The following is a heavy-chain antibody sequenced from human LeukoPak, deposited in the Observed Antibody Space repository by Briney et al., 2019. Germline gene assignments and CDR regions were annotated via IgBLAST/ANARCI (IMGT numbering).Heavy chain of an antibody. Sequence: RSSETLSLTCTVSGGSISNYYWSWIRQTPGMGLEWIGYVFYSGSTNYNPSLKSRLTISIDTSRNRFSLNLRSATAADTAVYYCARGPLYCSSTSCYQEGNFDYWGQGALVTVSS. D-gene: IGHD2-2*01. V-gene: IGHV4-59*12. CDR3: ARGPLYCSSTSCYQEGNFDY. CDR1: GGSISNYY. J-gene: IGHJ4*02. CDR2: VFYSGST.